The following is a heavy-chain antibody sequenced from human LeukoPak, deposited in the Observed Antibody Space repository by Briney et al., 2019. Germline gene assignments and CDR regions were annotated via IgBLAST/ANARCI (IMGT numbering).Heavy chain of an antibody. CDR3: ARGKSGLRGLANCFDS. D-gene: IGHD3/OR15-3a*01. J-gene: IGHJ5*01. CDR1: GYTFTSYY. V-gene: IGHV1-46*01. CDR2: INPSGGST. Sequence: GASVKVSCKASGYTFTSYYMHWVRQAPGQGLEWMGIINPSGGSTSYAQKFQGRVTMTRDTSTSTVYMELSSLRSEDTAVYYCARGKSGLRGLANCFDSWGQGTLVTVSS.